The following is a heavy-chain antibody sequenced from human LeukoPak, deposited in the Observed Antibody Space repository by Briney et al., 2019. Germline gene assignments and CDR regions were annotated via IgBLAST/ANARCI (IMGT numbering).Heavy chain of an antibody. J-gene: IGHJ4*02. D-gene: IGHD3-10*01. Sequence: GGSLRLSCAASGFTFSSYWMHWVRQAPGKGLVWVSRINSDGSTINYADSVKGRFAISRDNAKNTLYLQMNSLRAEDTAVYYCARDFGGSRDYWGQGTLVTVSS. CDR1: GFTFSSYW. CDR3: ARDFGGSRDY. V-gene: IGHV3-74*01. CDR2: INSDGSTI.